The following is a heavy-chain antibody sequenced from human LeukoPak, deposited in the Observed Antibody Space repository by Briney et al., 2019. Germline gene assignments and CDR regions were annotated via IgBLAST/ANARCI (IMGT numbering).Heavy chain of an antibody. CDR1: GGSISSGGYY. Sequence: SQTLSLTCTVSGGSISSGGYYWSWIRQHPGKGLEWIGYIYYSGSTNYNPSLKSRVTISVDTSKNQFSLKLSSVTAADTAVYYCARDPNYYDSNGYLHYFDYWGQGTLVTVSS. D-gene: IGHD3-22*01. V-gene: IGHV4-31*03. CDR2: IYYSGST. J-gene: IGHJ4*02. CDR3: ARDPNYYDSNGYLHYFDY.